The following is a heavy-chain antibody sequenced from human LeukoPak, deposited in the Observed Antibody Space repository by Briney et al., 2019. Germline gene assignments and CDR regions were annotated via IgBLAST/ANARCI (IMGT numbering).Heavy chain of an antibody. J-gene: IGHJ3*01. D-gene: IGHD2-2*01. CDR2: IKSKTDGETR. Sequence: GGSLRLSCAASGLTLTYDWMSWVRQAPGKGLEWVGRIKSKTDGETRDYAAPVKGRFTISRDDSKNTVALQLNSLKTEDTAVYYCAKERYCSSTTCPSAFDLWGLGTMVTVSS. CDR1: GLTLTYDW. V-gene: IGHV3-15*01. CDR3: AKERYCSSTTCPSAFDL.